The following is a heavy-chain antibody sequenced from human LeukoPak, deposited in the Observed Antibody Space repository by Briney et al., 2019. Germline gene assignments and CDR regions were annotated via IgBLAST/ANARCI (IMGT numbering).Heavy chain of an antibody. CDR1: GFTFSNYG. CDR3: ARDLSEASYPEFGFDH. CDR2: IRIDGSNK. V-gene: IGHV3-30*02. Sequence: GGSLRLSCAASGFTFSNYGMHWVRQAPGKGLEWVAFIRIDGSNKYYADSVRGRFTISRDNSKNTLYLQMNSLRAEDTAVYYCARDLSEASYPEFGFDHWGQGTLVTVSS. J-gene: IGHJ4*02. D-gene: IGHD3-16*02.